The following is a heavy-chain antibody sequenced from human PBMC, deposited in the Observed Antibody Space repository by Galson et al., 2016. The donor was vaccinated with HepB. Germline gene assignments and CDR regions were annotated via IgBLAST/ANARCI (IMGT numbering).Heavy chain of an antibody. Sequence: SLRLSCAASGFIFSTYAMSWVRQAPGKGLEWVSAISGSGDSTYYADSVKGRFTISRDNSKNTLYLQMNSLGGEDTAVYYCAKGRADLTDYYYYGMDVWGHGTMVTVSS. CDR2: ISGSGDST. CDR3: AKGRADLTDYYYYGMDV. V-gene: IGHV3-23*01. CDR1: GFIFSTYA. D-gene: IGHD4/OR15-4a*01. J-gene: IGHJ6*02.